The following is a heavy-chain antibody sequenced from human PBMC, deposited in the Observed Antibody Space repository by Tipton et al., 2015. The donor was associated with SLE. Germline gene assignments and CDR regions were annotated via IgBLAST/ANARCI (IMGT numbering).Heavy chain of an antibody. CDR1: GGSISSGDYY. CDR3: ARDGWRHFDS. CDR2: IYYSGST. J-gene: IGHJ4*02. D-gene: IGHD5-24*01. V-gene: IGHV4-30-4*01. Sequence: LRLSCTVSGGSISSGDYYWSWIRQPPGKGLEWIGYIYYSGSTNYNPSLKSRVTISVDTSKNQFSLKLSSVTAADTAVYYCARDGWRHFDSWGQGTLVTVSS.